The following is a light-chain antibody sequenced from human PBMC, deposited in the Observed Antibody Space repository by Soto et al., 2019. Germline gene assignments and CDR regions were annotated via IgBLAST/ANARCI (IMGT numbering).Light chain of an antibody. CDR3: SSYEDSSILL. J-gene: IGLJ3*02. CDR1: SSDIGYYNY. Sequence: QPASVSGSPGQSITISCTGTSSDIGYYNYVSWYQQHPGKAPKVLIYEVSNRPSGVSNRFSGSKSGNTASLTISGLQAEDEADYYCSSYEDSSILLFGGGTKVTVL. CDR2: EVS. V-gene: IGLV2-14*01.